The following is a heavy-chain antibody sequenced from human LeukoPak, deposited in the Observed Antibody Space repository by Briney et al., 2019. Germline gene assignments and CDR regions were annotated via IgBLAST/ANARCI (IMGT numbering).Heavy chain of an antibody. Sequence: PGESLKISCKASGYRFTNYWIGWVRQMPGKVLEWMGIIHPGDSGTRDSPSFQGQVTMSVDESITTAYLQWSSLRASDSAIYYCARGGSYRYGSSDYWGQGTLVTVSS. CDR3: ARGGSYRYGSSDY. CDR2: IHPGDSGT. J-gene: IGHJ4*02. V-gene: IGHV5-51*01. CDR1: GYRFTNYW. D-gene: IGHD5-18*01.